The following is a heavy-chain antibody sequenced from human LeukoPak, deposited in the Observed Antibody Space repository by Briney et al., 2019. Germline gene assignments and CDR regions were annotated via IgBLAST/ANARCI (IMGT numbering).Heavy chain of an antibody. CDR1: GFTVSSNY. V-gene: IGHV3-66*01. D-gene: IGHD3-10*01. Sequence: AGGSLRLSCAASGFTVSSNYMSWVRQAPGKGLEWVSVIYSGGSTYYADSVKGRFTISRDNSKNTLYLQMNSLRAEDTAVYYCARVFSRFGGGVDYWGQGTLDTVSS. CDR2: IYSGGST. J-gene: IGHJ4*02. CDR3: ARVFSRFGGGVDY.